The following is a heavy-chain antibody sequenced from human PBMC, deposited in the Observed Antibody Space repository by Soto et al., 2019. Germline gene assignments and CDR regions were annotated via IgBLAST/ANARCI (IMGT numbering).Heavy chain of an antibody. V-gene: IGHV4-34*01. CDR2: INHSGST. D-gene: IGHD3-3*01. Sequence: SETLSLTCAVYGGSFSGYYWSWVRQPPGKGLEWIGEINHSGSTNYNPSLKSRVTISVDTSKNQFSLKLSSVTAADTAVYYCARANSVLRFLEWLRQENWFDPWGQGTLVTVSS. CDR3: ARANSVLRFLEWLRQENWFDP. J-gene: IGHJ5*02. CDR1: GGSFSGYY.